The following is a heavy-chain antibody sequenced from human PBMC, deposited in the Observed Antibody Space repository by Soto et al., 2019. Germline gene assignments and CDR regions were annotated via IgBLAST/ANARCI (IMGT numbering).Heavy chain of an antibody. CDR2: IIPIFGTP. CDR3: SRARQQLAMTSFDS. J-gene: IGHJ4*02. V-gene: IGHV1-69*13. D-gene: IGHD1-1*01. CDR1: GGTFSAYA. Sequence: SVKVSCKASGGTFSAYAISWVRQAPGQGLEWMGGIIPIFGTPNYAQKFQGRVTITADESTSTAYMELSSLRSEDTAVFFCSRARQQLAMTSFDSWGQGTLVTVSS.